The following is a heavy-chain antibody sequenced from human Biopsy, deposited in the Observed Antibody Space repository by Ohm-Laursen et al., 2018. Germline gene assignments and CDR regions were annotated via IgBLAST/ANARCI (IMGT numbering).Heavy chain of an antibody. D-gene: IGHD6-6*01. V-gene: IGHV3-21*01. CDR1: GVTLSGYA. CDR2: INEVSSHI. CDR3: ARDSSRRAREGGMDV. J-gene: IGHJ6*02. Sequence: SLRLSCAASGVTLSGYAMNWVRQAPGKGLEWVSYINEVSSHIYDADSVKGRITVARDNAKNSLYLQLNSLRAEDTAVYYCARDSSRRAREGGMDVWGQGTTVTVSS.